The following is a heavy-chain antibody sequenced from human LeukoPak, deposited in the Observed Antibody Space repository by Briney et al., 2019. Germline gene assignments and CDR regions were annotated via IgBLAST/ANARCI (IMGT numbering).Heavy chain of an antibody. V-gene: IGHV4-59*11. Sequence: PSETLSLTCTVSGGSISSHYWSWIRQPPGKGLEWIGYIYYSGSTNYNPSLKSRVTISVDTSKNQFSLKLSSVTAADTAVYYCARETGTTYYYYYMDVWGKGTTVTVSS. CDR1: GGSISSHY. CDR3: ARETGTTYYYYYMDV. D-gene: IGHD1-7*01. J-gene: IGHJ6*03. CDR2: IYYSGST.